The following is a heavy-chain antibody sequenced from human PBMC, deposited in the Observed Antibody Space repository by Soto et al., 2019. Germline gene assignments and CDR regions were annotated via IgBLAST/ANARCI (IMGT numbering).Heavy chain of an antibody. V-gene: IGHV3-48*03. D-gene: IGHD4-17*01. CDR2: ISSSGSTI. CDR1: GFTFSSYE. J-gene: IGHJ4*02. CDR3: ARDVPNSRYGDYTYYFDY. Sequence: GGSLRLSCAASGFTFSSYEMNWVRQAPGKGLEWVSYISSSGSTIYYADSVKGRFTISRDNAKNSLYLQMNSQRAEDTAVYYCARDVPNSRYGDYTYYFDYWGQGTLVTVSS.